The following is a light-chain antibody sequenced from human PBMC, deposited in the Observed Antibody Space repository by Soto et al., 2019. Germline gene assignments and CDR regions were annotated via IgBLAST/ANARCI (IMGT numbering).Light chain of an antibody. CDR2: GAS. CDR1: QSVSSN. CDR3: QNYNNWPPWT. V-gene: IGKV3-15*01. J-gene: IGKJ1*01. Sequence: EIEMTQSPATLSLSPGERATLYCWASQSVSSNLAWYQQKPGQAPRLLIYGASTRVTGVPARFSGSGSGTEFILIISRLQSEDFAVYYWQNYNNWPPWTFGQGTKVEIK.